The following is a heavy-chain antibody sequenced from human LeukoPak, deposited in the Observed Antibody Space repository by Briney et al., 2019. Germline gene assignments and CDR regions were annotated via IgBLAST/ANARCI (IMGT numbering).Heavy chain of an antibody. V-gene: IGHV5-51*01. Sequence: GESLKISCKGSGYSFNSYWICWVRQMPGKGLEWMGIIYLGDSDTRYSPSFQGQVTISVDKSISTAYLQWSSLKASDTAMHYCARRGSSWNGDTFDIWGQGTMVTVSS. J-gene: IGHJ3*02. D-gene: IGHD6-13*01. CDR1: GYSFNSYW. CDR2: IYLGDSDT. CDR3: ARRGSSWNGDTFDI.